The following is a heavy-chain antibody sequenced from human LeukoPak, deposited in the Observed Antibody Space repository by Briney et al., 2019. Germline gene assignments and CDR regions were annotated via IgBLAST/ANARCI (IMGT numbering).Heavy chain of an antibody. V-gene: IGHV3-53*01. Sequence: GGSLRLSCAASGFTVSSNYMSWVRQALGQRLVWVSVIYSGGRTYYADSVKGRFTISRDNSKNTLYLQMNSLRAGDTAVYYCARDLSPPWYYGMDVWCQGTTVTVSS. CDR1: GFTVSSNY. CDR2: IYSGGRT. CDR3: ARDLSPPWYYGMDV. J-gene: IGHJ6*02.